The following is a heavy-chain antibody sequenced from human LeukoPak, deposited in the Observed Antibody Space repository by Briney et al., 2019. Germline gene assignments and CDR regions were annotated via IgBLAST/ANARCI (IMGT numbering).Heavy chain of an antibody. Sequence: GASVKVSCKASGYTFTGYYMHWVRQAPGQGLEWMGWINPNSGGTNYAQKLQGRVTMTRDMSTSTVYMELSSLRSEDTAVYYCARVGGYYYGSGSYDDAFDIWGQGTMVTVSS. CDR2: INPNSGGT. CDR3: ARVGGYYYGSGSYDDAFDI. V-gene: IGHV1-2*02. CDR1: GYTFTGYY. D-gene: IGHD3-10*01. J-gene: IGHJ3*02.